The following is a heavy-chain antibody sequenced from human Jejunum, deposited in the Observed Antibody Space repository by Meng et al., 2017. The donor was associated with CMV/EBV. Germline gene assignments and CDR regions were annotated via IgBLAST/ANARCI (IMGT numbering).Heavy chain of an antibody. CDR3: VRVLGYCSSTSCSVGAFDI. J-gene: IGHJ3*02. V-gene: IGHV4-39*01. D-gene: IGHD2-2*01. CDR1: SNNYY. Sequence: SNNYYWGWIRQHPEKGLEWIGNLYYSGNTYYTPSLKSRVTMSVDTSKKQFSLRLSSVTAADTAVYYCVRVLGYCSSTSCSVGAFDIWGQGTMVTVSS. CDR2: LYYSGNT.